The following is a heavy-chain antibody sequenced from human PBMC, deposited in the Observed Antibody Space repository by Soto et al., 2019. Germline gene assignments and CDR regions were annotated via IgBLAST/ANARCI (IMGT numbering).Heavy chain of an antibody. Sequence: SETLSLTCTVSGGSISSSSYYWGWIRQPPGKGLEWIGSIYYSGSTYYNPSLKSRVTISVDTSKNQFSLKLSSVTAADTAVYYCARVRGEAAAAMDYYYYMDVWGRGTTVTVSS. CDR2: IYYSGST. CDR1: GGSISSSSYY. CDR3: ARVRGEAAAAMDYYYYMDV. D-gene: IGHD6-13*01. V-gene: IGHV4-39*01. J-gene: IGHJ6*03.